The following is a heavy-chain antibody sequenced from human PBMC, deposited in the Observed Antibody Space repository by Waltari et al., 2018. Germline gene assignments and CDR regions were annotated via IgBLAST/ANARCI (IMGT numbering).Heavy chain of an antibody. Sequence: QVQLQQWGAGLLKPSETLSLTCAVYGGSFSGYYWSWIRQPPGKGLEWIGEINHSGSTNYNPSLKSRVTISVDTSKNQFSLKLSSVTAADTAVYYCARDADFWSGQRVWFDPWGQGTLVTVSS. D-gene: IGHD3-3*01. J-gene: IGHJ5*02. CDR1: GGSFSGYY. V-gene: IGHV4-34*01. CDR3: ARDADFWSGQRVWFDP. CDR2: INHSGST.